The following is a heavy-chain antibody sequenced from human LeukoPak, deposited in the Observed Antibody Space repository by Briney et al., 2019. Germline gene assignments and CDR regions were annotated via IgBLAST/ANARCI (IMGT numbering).Heavy chain of an antibody. V-gene: IGHV4-39*01. CDR3: ARRGGIGRAFDY. D-gene: IGHD1-26*01. CDR2: IYYTGST. J-gene: IGHJ4*02. Sequence: KPSETLSLTCSVSGASTSGGTYYWGWIRQPPGKGLEWIVSIYYTGSTYDNPSLKRRVTISVDTSKNQFSLTLSSVTAADTAVYYCARRGGIGRAFDYWGQGTLVTVSS. CDR1: GASTSGGTYY.